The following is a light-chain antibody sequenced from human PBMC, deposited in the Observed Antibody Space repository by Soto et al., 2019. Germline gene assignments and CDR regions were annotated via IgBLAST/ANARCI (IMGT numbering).Light chain of an antibody. CDR3: LQHAGYPFT. V-gene: IGKV1-17*03. J-gene: IGKJ4*01. Sequence: DIQLTQSPSAMSASVGDRVTITCRASQGIGTLLTWFQQKPGRVPKRLIYGTANLQNGVPTRFSGTGSGTEFTLTLSGRQPEDFATYYCLQHAGYPFTFGGGTKVEIK. CDR1: QGIGTL. CDR2: GTA.